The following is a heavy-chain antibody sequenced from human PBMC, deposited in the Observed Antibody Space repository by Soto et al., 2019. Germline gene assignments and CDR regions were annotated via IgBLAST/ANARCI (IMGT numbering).Heavy chain of an antibody. D-gene: IGHD3-3*01. CDR1: GGSISSSSYY. CDR3: ARDGLPDDFRSGGYWFDP. V-gene: IGHV4-39*02. J-gene: IGHJ5*02. CDR2: IYYSGST. Sequence: SETLSLTCTVSGGSISSSSYYWGWIRQPPGKGLEWIGSIYYSGSTYYNPSLKSRVTISVDTSKNQLSLRLSSVTAADTAVYYCARDGLPDDFRSGGYWFDPWGQGTQVTVSS.